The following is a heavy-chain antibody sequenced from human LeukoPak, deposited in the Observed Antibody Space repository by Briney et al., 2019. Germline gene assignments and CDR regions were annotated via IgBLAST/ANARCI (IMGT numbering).Heavy chain of an antibody. D-gene: IGHD3-10*01. J-gene: IGHJ4*02. V-gene: IGHV4-4*07. Sequence: PSETLSLTCTVSGGSISSYYWTWIRQPAGKGLEWIGRVYASGSTNYNPSLKSRLTMSLDTSKNQFSLRLSSVTAADTAVYFCAREAVHYGSGSHDYWGQGTLVTVSS. CDR1: GGSISSYY. CDR2: VYASGST. CDR3: AREAVHYGSGSHDY.